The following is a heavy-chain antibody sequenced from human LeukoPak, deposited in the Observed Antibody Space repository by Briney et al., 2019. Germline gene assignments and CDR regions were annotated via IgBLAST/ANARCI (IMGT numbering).Heavy chain of an antibody. CDR1: GFTFNDYG. J-gene: IGHJ4*02. CDR3: ARDPTGAADSYGSYYFDY. D-gene: IGHD5-18*01. CDR2: INWNGGST. Sequence: GGSLRLSCAASGFTFNDYGMSWVRQAPGKGLEWVAGINWNGGSTGYADSVKGRFTISRDNAKNSLYLQMNSLRAETTAVYYCARDPTGAADSYGSYYFDYWGQGTLVTVSS. V-gene: IGHV3-20*04.